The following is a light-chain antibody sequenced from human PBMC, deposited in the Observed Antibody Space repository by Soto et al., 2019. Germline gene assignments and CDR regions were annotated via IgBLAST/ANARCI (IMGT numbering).Light chain of an antibody. J-gene: IGLJ2*01. Sequence: QSVLTQPASVSGSPGQSITISCTGTSNDVGDYNYVSWCQQHPGRPPKLIIYAVSTRPSGVSNRFSGSKSGNTASLTISGLQAEDEADYYCSSYTGTHEIVFGGGTKLTVL. CDR2: AVS. CDR3: SSYTGTHEIV. CDR1: SNDVGDYNY. V-gene: IGLV2-14*01.